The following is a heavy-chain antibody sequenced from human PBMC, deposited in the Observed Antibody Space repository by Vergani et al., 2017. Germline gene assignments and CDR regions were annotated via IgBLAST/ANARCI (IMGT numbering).Heavy chain of an antibody. CDR2: IRYDGSNK. CDR1: RFTFSSYG. V-gene: IGHV3-30*02. CDR3: AKDRXFLVSGSGWYAFDY. J-gene: IGHJ4*02. D-gene: IGHD6-19*01. Sequence: QVHLVESGGGVVQPGGSLRLSCAASRFTFSSYGMHWVRQAPGKGLEWVAFIRYDGSNKYYADSVKGRFTTSRDNSKNTLYLQMNSLRVEDTAVYYCAKDRXFLVSGSGWYAFDYWGQGILVTVSS.